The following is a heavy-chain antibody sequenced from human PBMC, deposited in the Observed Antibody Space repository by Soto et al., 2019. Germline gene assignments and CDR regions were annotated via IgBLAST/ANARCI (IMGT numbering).Heavy chain of an antibody. Sequence: PSETLSLTCTVSGGSISSGDYYWSWIRQPPGKGLEWIGYIYYSGSTYYNPSLKSRVTISVDTSKNQFSLKLSAVTAGDTAVYYRAPTAKLVVVPAAIHYWGQGTLVTVSS. CDR2: IYYSGST. J-gene: IGHJ4*02. V-gene: IGHV4-30-4*01. CDR3: APTAKLVVVPAAIHY. CDR1: GGSISSGDYY. D-gene: IGHD2-2*01.